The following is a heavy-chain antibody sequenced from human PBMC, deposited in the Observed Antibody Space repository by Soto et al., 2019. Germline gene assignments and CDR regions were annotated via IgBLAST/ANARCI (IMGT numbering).Heavy chain of an antibody. CDR1: GYTFTSYD. D-gene: IGHD6-13*01. CDR2: MNPSSVKT. CDR3: ARLLRSSGLFHY. V-gene: IGHV1-8*01. Sequence: QVQLVQSGAEVKNPGASVKVSCKASGYTFTSYDINWVRQATGQGLEWMVWMNPSSVKTGYPQKYQGRVNMTTQTSLTKSLMEISSLSSDDTAVYFWARLLRSSGLFHYWGQGTLVTVSS. J-gene: IGHJ4*02.